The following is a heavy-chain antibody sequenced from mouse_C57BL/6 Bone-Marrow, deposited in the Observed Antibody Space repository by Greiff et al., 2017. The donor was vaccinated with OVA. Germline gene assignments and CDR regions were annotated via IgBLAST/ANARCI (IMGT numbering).Heavy chain of an antibody. Sequence: VQLQQPGAELVMPGASVKLSCKASGYTFTSYWMHWVKQRPGQGLEWIGEIDPSDSYTNYNQKFKGKSTLTVDKSSSTAYMQLSSLTSEDSAVYYCARDYGNLYFDYWGQGTTLTVSS. CDR1: GYTFTSYW. CDR3: ARDYGNLYFDY. D-gene: IGHD2-1*01. V-gene: IGHV1-69*01. J-gene: IGHJ2*01. CDR2: IDPSDSYT.